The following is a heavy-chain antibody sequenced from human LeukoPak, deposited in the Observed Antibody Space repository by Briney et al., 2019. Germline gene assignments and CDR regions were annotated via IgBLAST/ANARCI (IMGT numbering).Heavy chain of an antibody. Sequence: GRSLRLSCAASGFNFSNYGMHWVRQAPGKGLEWVAVIWYDGTNKYYADSVKGRFTISRDNSKNTLSVEMISLRVEDTAVYYCVKEVDTCSGLYYLNVWGKGTTVTVTS. CDR2: IWYDGTNK. CDR3: VKEVDTCSGLYYLNV. D-gene: IGHD2-15*01. CDR1: GFNFSNYG. V-gene: IGHV3-33*06. J-gene: IGHJ6*03.